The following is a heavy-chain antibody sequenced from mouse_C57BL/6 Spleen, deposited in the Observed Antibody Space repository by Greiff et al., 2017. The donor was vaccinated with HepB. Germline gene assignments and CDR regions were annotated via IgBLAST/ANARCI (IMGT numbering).Heavy chain of an antibody. CDR2: IYPRDGST. CDR1: GYTFTSYD. J-gene: IGHJ4*01. Sequence: QVQLKQSGPELVKPGASVKLSCKASGYTFTSYDINWVKQRPGQGLEWIGWIYPRDGSTKYNEKFKGKATLTVDTSSSTAYMELHSLTSEDSAVYFCARRGYYAYGGDAMDYWGQGTSVTVSS. V-gene: IGHV1-85*01. CDR3: ARRGYYAYGGDAMDY. D-gene: IGHD1-1*02.